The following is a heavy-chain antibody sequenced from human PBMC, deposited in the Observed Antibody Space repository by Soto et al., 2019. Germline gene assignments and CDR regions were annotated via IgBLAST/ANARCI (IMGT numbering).Heavy chain of an antibody. CDR1: GFTFSSYA. J-gene: IGHJ4*02. V-gene: IGHV3-23*01. D-gene: IGHD6-13*01. Sequence: GGSLRLSCAASGFTFSSYAMSWVRQAPGKGLEWVSAISGSGGSTYYADSVKGRFTISRDNSKNTLYLQMNSLRAEDTAVYYCANFIAAAGHNFDYWGQGTLVTVSS. CDR3: ANFIAAAGHNFDY. CDR2: ISGSGGST.